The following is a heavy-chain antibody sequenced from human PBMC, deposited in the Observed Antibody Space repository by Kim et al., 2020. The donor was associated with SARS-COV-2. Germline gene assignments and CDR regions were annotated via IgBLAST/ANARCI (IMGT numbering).Heavy chain of an antibody. J-gene: IGHJ3*02. V-gene: IGHV1-69*13. CDR3: ARGVFTGYDYVWGSYLYDAFDI. CDR2: IIPIFGTA. CDR1: GGTFSSYA. D-gene: IGHD3-16*02. Sequence: ASVKVSCKASGGTFSSYAISWVRQAPGQGLEWMGGIIPIFGTANYAQKFQGRVTITADESTSTAYMELSSLRSEDTAVYYCARGVFTGYDYVWGSYLYDAFDIWGQGTMVTVSS.